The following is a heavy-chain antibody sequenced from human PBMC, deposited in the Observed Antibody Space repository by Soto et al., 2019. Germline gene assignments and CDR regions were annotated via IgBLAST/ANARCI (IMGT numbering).Heavy chain of an antibody. CDR2: INHSGST. Sequence: SETLSLTCAVYGGSFSGYYWSWIRQPPGKGLEWIGEINHSGSTNYNPSLKSRVTISVDTSKNQFSLKLSSVTAADTAVYYCARHPGYGLYYFAYWGQGTLVTVSS. D-gene: IGHD5-18*01. V-gene: IGHV4-34*01. J-gene: IGHJ4*02. CDR1: GGSFSGYY. CDR3: ARHPGYGLYYFAY.